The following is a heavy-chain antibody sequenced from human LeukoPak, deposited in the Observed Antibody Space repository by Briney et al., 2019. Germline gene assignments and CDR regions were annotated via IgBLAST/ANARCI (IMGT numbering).Heavy chain of an antibody. V-gene: IGHV3-23*01. CDR3: AKGGDYYESSGNNLEYFQH. Sequence: GGSLRLSCAASGFTFSSYAMSWVRQAPGKGLEWVSAISGSGGSTYYADSVKGRFTISRDNSKNTQSLQMNSLRAEDTAVYYCAKGGDYYESSGNNLEYFQHWGQGTLVTVSS. J-gene: IGHJ1*01. CDR2: ISGSGGST. D-gene: IGHD3-22*01. CDR1: GFTFSSYA.